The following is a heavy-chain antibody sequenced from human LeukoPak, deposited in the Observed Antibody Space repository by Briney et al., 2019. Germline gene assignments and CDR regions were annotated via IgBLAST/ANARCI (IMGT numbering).Heavy chain of an antibody. Sequence: GGSLRLSCAASGFTFSSYAMSWVRQAPGKGLEWVSAISSSGGSTYYADSVKGRFTISRDNSKNTLYLQMNSLRAEDTAVYYCAKQYYYDSSGYFDYWGQGTLVTVSS. J-gene: IGHJ4*02. D-gene: IGHD3-22*01. CDR2: ISSSGGST. CDR3: AKQYYYDSSGYFDY. V-gene: IGHV3-23*01. CDR1: GFTFSSYA.